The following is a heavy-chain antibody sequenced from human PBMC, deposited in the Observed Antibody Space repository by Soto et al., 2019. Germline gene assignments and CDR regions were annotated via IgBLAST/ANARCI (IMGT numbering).Heavy chain of an antibody. D-gene: IGHD2-15*01. CDR3: ASVTVVAGTFDF. J-gene: IGHJ4*02. V-gene: IGHV3-21*01. Sequence: EVQLVESGGGLVKPGGSLTLSCAGSGFAFRSYNMNWVRQPPGKGLEWVASISSGSSNIYYADSVKGRFTISRDNAKDSLYLQMDSLRAEDSAVYYCASVTVVAGTFDFWGQGTLLTVSS. CDR2: ISSGSSNI. CDR1: GFAFRSYN.